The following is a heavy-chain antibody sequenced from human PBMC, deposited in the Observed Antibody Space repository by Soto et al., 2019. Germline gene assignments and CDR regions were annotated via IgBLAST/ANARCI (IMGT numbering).Heavy chain of an antibody. CDR2: VYYSGTT. CDR3: ARHTDDILTGNEALDI. D-gene: IGHD3-9*01. CDR1: GGSISNGGYY. V-gene: IGHV4-61*08. J-gene: IGHJ3*02. Sequence: SETLSLTCTVSGGSISNGGYYWSWIRQSPGKGLEWIGYVYYSGTTNYNPTLKSRITILVDTSENQFSLKLTSVTAADTAVYYCARHTDDILTGNEALDIWGQGTVVTVSS.